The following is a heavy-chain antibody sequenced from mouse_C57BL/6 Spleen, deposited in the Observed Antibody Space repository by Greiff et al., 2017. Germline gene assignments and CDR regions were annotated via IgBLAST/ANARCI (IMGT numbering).Heavy chain of an antibody. CDR3: ARLPTTVVAPDAMDY. J-gene: IGHJ4*01. Sequence: EVMLVESGGDLVKPGGSLKLSCAASGFTFSSYGMSWVRQTPDKRLEWVATISSGGSYTYYPDSVKGRFTISRDNAKNTLYLQMSSLKSEDTAMYYCARLPTTVVAPDAMDYWGQGTSVTVSS. CDR2: ISSGGSYT. D-gene: IGHD1-1*01. CDR1: GFTFSSYG. V-gene: IGHV5-6*01.